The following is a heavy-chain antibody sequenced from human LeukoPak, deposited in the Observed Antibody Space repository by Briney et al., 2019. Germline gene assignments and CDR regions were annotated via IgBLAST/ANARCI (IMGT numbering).Heavy chain of an antibody. Sequence: PSETLSLTCTVSGGSISSYYWSWIRQPPGKGLEWIGYIYYSGSTNYNPSLKSRVTISGDTSKNQFSRKLSSVTAADTAVYYCASSVTAMAEPFDLWGGGTLVTVSS. V-gene: IGHV4-59*08. D-gene: IGHD5-18*01. CDR3: ASSVTAMAEPFDL. CDR2: IYYSGST. J-gene: IGHJ2*01. CDR1: GGSISSYY.